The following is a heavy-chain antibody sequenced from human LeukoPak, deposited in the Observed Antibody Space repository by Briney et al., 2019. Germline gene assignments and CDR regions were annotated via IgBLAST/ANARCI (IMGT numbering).Heavy chain of an antibody. CDR3: ARGALLWFGDRMEYYFDY. V-gene: IGHV4-39*07. Sequence: KPSETLSLTCTVSGGSISSSSYYWGWIRQPPGKGLEWIGSIYYSGNTNYNPSLKSRVTISVDTSKNQFSLKLSSMTAADTAVYYCARGALLWFGDRMEYYFDYWGQGTLLTVSS. J-gene: IGHJ4*02. CDR2: IYYSGNT. CDR1: GGSISSSSYY. D-gene: IGHD3-10*01.